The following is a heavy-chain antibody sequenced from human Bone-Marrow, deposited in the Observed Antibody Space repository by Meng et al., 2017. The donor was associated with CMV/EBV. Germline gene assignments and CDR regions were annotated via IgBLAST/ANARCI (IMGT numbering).Heavy chain of an antibody. Sequence: ASVKVSCKASGYTFTSYGISWVRQAPGQGLEWMGWISAYNGNTNYAQKFQGRVTMTRDTSISTAYMELSRLRSDDTAVYYCARDIVVVPTPNWFDPWGQGTLVTVSS. V-gene: IGHV1-18*01. CDR3: ARDIVVVPTPNWFDP. J-gene: IGHJ5*02. CDR2: ISAYNGNT. CDR1: GYTFTSYG. D-gene: IGHD2-2*01.